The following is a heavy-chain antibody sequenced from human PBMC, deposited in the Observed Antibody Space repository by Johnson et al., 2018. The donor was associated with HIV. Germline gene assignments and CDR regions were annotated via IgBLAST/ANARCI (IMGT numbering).Heavy chain of an antibody. J-gene: IGHJ3*02. Sequence: VQLVESGGGLVQPGGSLRLSCAASGFTVSSNYMSWVRQAPGKGLEWVANIKQDGSEKYYVDSVKGRFTISRDNAKNSLYLQMNSLRAEDTAMYYCARACRDGYTCDAVDIWGQGTKVTV. CDR3: ARACRDGYTCDAVDI. D-gene: IGHD5-24*01. V-gene: IGHV3-7*01. CDR1: GFTVSSNY. CDR2: IKQDGSEK.